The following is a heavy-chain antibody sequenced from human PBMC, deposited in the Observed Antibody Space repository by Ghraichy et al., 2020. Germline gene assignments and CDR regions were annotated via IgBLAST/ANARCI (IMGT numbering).Heavy chain of an antibody. J-gene: IGHJ4*02. Sequence: GGSLRLSCAASGFTFSTHSMNWVRQAPGKGLEWISHISISSSSMYSADSVKGRFTISRDDAKNSLYLQMNSLRAEDTAVYYCARDPAATSGGLDYWGQGTPVTVSS. D-gene: IGHD2-8*02. CDR3: ARDPAATSGGLDY. CDR2: ISISSSSM. CDR1: GFTFSTHS. V-gene: IGHV3-48*01.